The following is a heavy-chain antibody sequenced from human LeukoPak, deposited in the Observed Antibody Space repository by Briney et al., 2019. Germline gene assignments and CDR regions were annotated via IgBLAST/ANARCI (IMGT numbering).Heavy chain of an antibody. CDR1: GFTFSSYA. D-gene: IGHD5-12*01. J-gene: IGHJ4*02. CDR3: SNSGSGHSGYHDY. CDR2: ISGSGGST. Sequence: GGSLRLSCAASGFTFSSYAMSWVRQAPGKGPEWVSAISGSGGSTYYADSVKGRFTISRDNSQNTLYLLMNSLRAEDTAVYYCSNSGSGHSGYHDYWGQGTLVTVSS. V-gene: IGHV3-23*01.